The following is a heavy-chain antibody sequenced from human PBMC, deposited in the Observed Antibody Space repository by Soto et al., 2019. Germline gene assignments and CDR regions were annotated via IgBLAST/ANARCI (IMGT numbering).Heavy chain of an antibody. Sequence: QVQLVQSGGEVKKPGASVTVSCKASGYTFINYHITWVRQAPGQGLEWMAWINTYNGMTDYAQRFPGRVTMTRATSTSTAYTELSTLASDDTAVFFCAKSPRGEMATDWGQGPLVTVSS. CDR3: AKSPRGEMATD. D-gene: IGHD5-12*01. J-gene: IGHJ4*02. CDR2: INTYNGMT. V-gene: IGHV1-18*01. CDR1: GYTFINYH.